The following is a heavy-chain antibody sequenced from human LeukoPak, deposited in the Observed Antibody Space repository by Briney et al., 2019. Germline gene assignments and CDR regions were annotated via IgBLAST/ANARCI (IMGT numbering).Heavy chain of an antibody. CDR3: ARGDDGATYYYYGMDV. CDR2: IIPIFGTA. J-gene: IGHJ6*02. CDR1: GGTFSSYA. V-gene: IGHV1-69*05. D-gene: IGHD1-26*01. Sequence: SVKVSCKASGGTFSSYAISWVRQAPGQGLEWMGGIIPIFGTANYAQKFQGRVTITTDESTSTAYMELSSLRSEDAAVYCCARGDDGATYYYYGMDVWGQGTTVTVSS.